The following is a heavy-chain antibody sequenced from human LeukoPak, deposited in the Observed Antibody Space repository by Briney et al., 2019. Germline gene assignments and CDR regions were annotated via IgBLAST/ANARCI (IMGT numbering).Heavy chain of an antibody. V-gene: IGHV4-30-2*01. CDR2: IYHSGST. CDR3: ARGVGRFGTNWFDP. CDR1: GGSISSGGYS. Sequence: SETLSFTCTVSGGSISSGGYSWSWIRQPPGKGLEWIGYIYHSGSTYYNPSLKSRVTISVDRSKNQFSLKLSSVTAADTAVYYCARGVGRFGTNWFDPWGQGTLVTVSS. D-gene: IGHD3-10*01. J-gene: IGHJ5*02.